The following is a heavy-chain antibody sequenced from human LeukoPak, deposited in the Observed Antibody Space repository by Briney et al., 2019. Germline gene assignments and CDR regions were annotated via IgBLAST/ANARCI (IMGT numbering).Heavy chain of an antibody. J-gene: IGHJ6*03. CDR3: AREPGYYYYYMDV. CDR1: GGSISSYY. CDR2: IYYSGST. V-gene: IGHV4-59*01. Sequence: SETLSLTCTVSGGSISSYYWSWLRQPPGKGLEWIGYIYYSGSTNYNPSLKSRVTISVDTSKNQFSLKLSSVTAADTAVYYCAREPGYYYYYMDVWGKGTTVTVSS.